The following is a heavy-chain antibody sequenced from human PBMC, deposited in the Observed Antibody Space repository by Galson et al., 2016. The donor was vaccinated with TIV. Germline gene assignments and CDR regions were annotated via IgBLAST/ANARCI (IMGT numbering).Heavy chain of an antibody. J-gene: IGHJ4*02. V-gene: IGHV1-3*01. CDR2: INAGNGDT. CDR1: GYTFTTYA. Sequence: SVKVSCKASGYTFTTYAIHWVRQAPGHGLAWMGWINAGNGDTKYSQKFQGRVTISRDTSASTAYMALSILTSEDTAMYYCARGATSDVPFDYWGQATLVTVSS. D-gene: IGHD2-2*01. CDR3: ARGATSDVPFDY.